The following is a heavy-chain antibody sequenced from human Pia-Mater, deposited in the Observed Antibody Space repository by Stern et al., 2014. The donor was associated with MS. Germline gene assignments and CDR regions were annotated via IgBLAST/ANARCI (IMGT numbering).Heavy chain of an antibody. V-gene: IGHV4-59*12. D-gene: IGHD6-25*01. CDR2: FYYSGSN. CDR1: GVSITRAY. Sequence: VQLVESGPGLLTPPEPLPLIFTVSGVSITRAYWSWIRKSPGGGREWIGCFYYSGSNKYNPSLKSRLTASADTSKNQFSLHLTSVTAADTAIYYCARGGADGYLVPFDSWGPGTLVTVSS. J-gene: IGHJ4*02. CDR3: ARGGADGYLVPFDS.